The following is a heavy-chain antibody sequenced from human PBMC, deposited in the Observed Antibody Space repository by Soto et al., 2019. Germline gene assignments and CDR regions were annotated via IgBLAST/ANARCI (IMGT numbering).Heavy chain of an antibody. J-gene: IGHJ6*02. CDR1: GVTFSSYT. Sequence: GGPMRLACGAGGVTFSSYTMNWVSQDPGKGLEWVSSISSSSSYIYYADSVKGRFTISRDNAKNSLYLQMNSLRAEDTAVYYCAREGAYCISTSCYIPYYYGMDVWGQGTTVTVSS. D-gene: IGHD2-2*02. CDR3: AREGAYCISTSCYIPYYYGMDV. V-gene: IGHV3-21*01. CDR2: ISSSSSYI.